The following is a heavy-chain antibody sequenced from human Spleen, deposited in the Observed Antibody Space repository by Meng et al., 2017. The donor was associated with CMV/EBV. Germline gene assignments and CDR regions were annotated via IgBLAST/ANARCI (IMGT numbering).Heavy chain of an antibody. CDR3: AKNTIFGEYYFDY. CDR2: ISSNGFNT. Sequence: GGSLKISCAASGFTFPDYALHWVRQAPGKGLEWVSLISSNGFNTYYADSVKGRFTISRDNSKNTLYLQMNSLRAEDTAVYYCAKNTIFGEYYFDYWGQGTLVTVSS. CDR1: GFTFPDYA. J-gene: IGHJ4*02. D-gene: IGHD3-3*01. V-gene: IGHV3-43D*03.